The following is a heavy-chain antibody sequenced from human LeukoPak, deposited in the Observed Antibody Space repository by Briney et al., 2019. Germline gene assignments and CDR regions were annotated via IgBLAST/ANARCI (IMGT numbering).Heavy chain of an antibody. Sequence: ASVKVSCKASGYTFTSYGISWVRQAPGQGLEWMGWISAYNGNTNYAPKLQGRVTMTTDTSTSTAYMELRSLRSDDTAVYYCARGGITIFGVVPRAYMDVWGKGTTVTVSS. J-gene: IGHJ6*03. CDR3: ARGGITIFGVVPRAYMDV. CDR2: ISAYNGNT. CDR1: GYTFTSYG. V-gene: IGHV1-18*01. D-gene: IGHD3-3*01.